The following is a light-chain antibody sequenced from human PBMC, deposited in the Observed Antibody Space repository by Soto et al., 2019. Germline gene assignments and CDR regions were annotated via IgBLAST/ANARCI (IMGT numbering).Light chain of an antibody. CDR1: SSDVGRYNR. Sequence: QSALTQPPSASGSPGQSVTISCTGTSSDVGRYNRVSWYQHYPGKAPTLMIYEVNKRPSEVPDRFSGSKSGNTASLTVSGLQAEDEADYYCCSFTGTTIGVFGGGTKVTVL. V-gene: IGLV2-8*01. CDR2: EVN. CDR3: CSFTGTTIGV. J-gene: IGLJ2*01.